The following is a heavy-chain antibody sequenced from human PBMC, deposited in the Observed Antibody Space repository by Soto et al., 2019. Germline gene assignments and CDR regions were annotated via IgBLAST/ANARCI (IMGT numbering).Heavy chain of an antibody. V-gene: IGHV3-33*06. CDR2: IWYDGSLQ. D-gene: IGHD5-12*01. Sequence: QVQMVESGGGVVQPGRSLRLSCAASGSSFENYGMHWVRQAPGGGLEWVAIIWYDGSLQYYAAAVKGRFTISRDNSKNTLYLEMNSLRAEDTAVYYCANLWGDGYNLGQDYNGMDVWGQGTTVSVSS. J-gene: IGHJ6*02. CDR1: GSSFENYG. CDR3: ANLWGDGYNLGQDYNGMDV.